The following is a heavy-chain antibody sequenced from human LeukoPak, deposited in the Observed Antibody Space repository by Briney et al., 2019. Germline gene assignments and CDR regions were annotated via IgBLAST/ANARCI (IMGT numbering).Heavy chain of an antibody. D-gene: IGHD1-26*01. CDR3: ARGSIVGATFDYFDY. V-gene: IGHV1-2*02. Sequence: GASVKVSCKASGYTFTGYYVHWVRQAPGQGLEWMGWINTNSGDTNYAQQFQGRVIMTRDTSISTAYMDLSRLRSDDTAVYYCARGSIVGATFDYFDYWGQGTLVTVSS. CDR1: GYTFTGYY. J-gene: IGHJ4*02. CDR2: INTNSGDT.